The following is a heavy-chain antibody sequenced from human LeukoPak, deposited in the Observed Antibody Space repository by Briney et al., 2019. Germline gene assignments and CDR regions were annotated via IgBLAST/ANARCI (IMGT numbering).Heavy chain of an antibody. CDR1: GGSISSGDYY. V-gene: IGHV4-30-4*08. CDR3: ARGPAATFDY. CDR2: IYDSGTT. J-gene: IGHJ4*02. Sequence: SETLSLTCTVSGGSISSGDYYWNWIRQPPGKGLEWIGYIYDSGTTYYSPSLKSRVTISLDTSKNQFSLKLSSVTAADTAVYYCARGPAATFDYWGQGTLVTVSS. D-gene: IGHD2-2*01.